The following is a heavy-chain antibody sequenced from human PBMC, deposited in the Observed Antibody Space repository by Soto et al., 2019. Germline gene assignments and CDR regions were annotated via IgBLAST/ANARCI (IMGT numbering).Heavy chain of an antibody. J-gene: IGHJ4*02. CDR2: ISGLDGKT. Sequence: VSVKVSCKASGYTFHNHGISWVRQAPGQGLEWLGWISGLDGKTKYAQRLQGRVTMTADTSTSTAYMELRSLRSDDTAVYYCARDFYPLAYCFDYWGQGTLVTVSS. CDR3: ARDFYPLAYCFDY. CDR1: GYTFHNHG. V-gene: IGHV1-18*04.